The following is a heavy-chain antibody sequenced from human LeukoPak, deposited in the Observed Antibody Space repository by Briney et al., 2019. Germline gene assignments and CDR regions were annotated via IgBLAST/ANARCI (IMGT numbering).Heavy chain of an antibody. CDR3: ARDVKGIVSAAGSILDY. D-gene: IGHD6-13*01. CDR2: ISGSGGST. Sequence: GGSLRLSCAASGFTFSSYAMSWVRQAPGKGLEWVSAISGSGGSTYYADSVKGRFTISRDNSKNTLYLQMNSLRAEDTAVYYCARDVKGIVSAAGSILDYWGQGTLVTVSS. J-gene: IGHJ4*02. V-gene: IGHV3-23*01. CDR1: GFTFSSYA.